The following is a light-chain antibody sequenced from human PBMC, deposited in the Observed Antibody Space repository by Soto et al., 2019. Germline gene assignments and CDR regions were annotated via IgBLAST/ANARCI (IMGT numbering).Light chain of an antibody. CDR1: QSVSSY. Sequence: EIVLTQSPATLSLSPGERATLSWMASQSVSSYLAWYQQKPGQTPRLLIYDASSRATGIPDRISGSGSGTDFTLTISRLEPEDFAVYYCQQYGSAPFTFGPGTKVD. J-gene: IGKJ3*01. CDR2: DAS. V-gene: IGKV3-20*01. CDR3: QQYGSAPFT.